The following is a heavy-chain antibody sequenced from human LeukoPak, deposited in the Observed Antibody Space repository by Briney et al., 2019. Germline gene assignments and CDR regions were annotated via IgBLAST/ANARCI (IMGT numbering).Heavy chain of an antibody. CDR3: AREGGDWFAPNYYFDY. CDR2: INAGNGNT. J-gene: IGHJ4*02. CDR1: GYTFTSYA. Sequence: ASVKVSYKASGYTFTSYAMHWVRQAPGQRLEWMGWINAGNGNTKYSQKFQGRVTITRDTSASTAYMELSSLRSEDTAVYYCAREGGDWFAPNYYFDYWGQGTLVTVSS. V-gene: IGHV1-3*01. D-gene: IGHD3-9*01.